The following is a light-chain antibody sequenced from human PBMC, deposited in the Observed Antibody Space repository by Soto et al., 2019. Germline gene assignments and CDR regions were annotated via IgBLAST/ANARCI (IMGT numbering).Light chain of an antibody. J-gene: IGKJ2*01. CDR2: GAS. CDR3: QQYCSSPGT. CDR1: QSVSSSY. V-gene: IGKV3-20*01. Sequence: EIVLTQSPGTLSLSPGERATLSCRASQSVSSSYLAWYQQNPGQAPRLLIYGASSSDTGIPDRFSGSGSGTDFTLIISRLEPEDCAGYYCQQYCSSPGTFGQGTKLEIK.